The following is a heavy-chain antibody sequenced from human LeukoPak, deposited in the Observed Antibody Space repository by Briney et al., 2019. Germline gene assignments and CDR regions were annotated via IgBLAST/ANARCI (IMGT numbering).Heavy chain of an antibody. Sequence: SETLSLTCTVSGDSISSYYWSWIRQSPGRGLEWIGYIYSGDTNYNPSLKSRVTISVDTSKNQFSLKLSSVTAADTAVYYCARGSRYFDLWGRGTLVTVSS. V-gene: IGHV4-59*01. CDR1: GDSISSYY. CDR3: ARGSRYFDL. CDR2: IYSGDT. J-gene: IGHJ2*01.